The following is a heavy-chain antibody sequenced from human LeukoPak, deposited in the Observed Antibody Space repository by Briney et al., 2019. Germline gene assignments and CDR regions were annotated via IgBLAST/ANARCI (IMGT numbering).Heavy chain of an antibody. CDR1: GGTFSSYA. V-gene: IGHV1-69*13. CDR3: AREGENDYFFPDAFDI. Sequence: SVKVSCKASGGTFSSYAISWVRQAPGQGLEWMGGVIPIFGTANYAQKFQGRVTITADESTSTAYMELSSLRSEDTAVYYCAREGENDYFFPDAFDIWGQGTMVTVSS. CDR2: VIPIFGTA. J-gene: IGHJ3*02. D-gene: IGHD2/OR15-2a*01.